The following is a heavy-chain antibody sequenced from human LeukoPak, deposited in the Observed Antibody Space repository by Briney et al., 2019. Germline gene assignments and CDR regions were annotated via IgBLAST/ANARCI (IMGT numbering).Heavy chain of an antibody. CDR2: IYHSGST. Sequence: PSQTLSLTCAVSGGSISSGGYSWSWIRQPPGKGLEWIGYIYHSGSTYYNPSLKSRVTISVDRSKNQFSLKLSSVTAADTAVYYCARGGYDFWSGYSPYAFDIWGQGTMVTVSS. J-gene: IGHJ3*02. D-gene: IGHD3-3*01. CDR1: GGSISSGGYS. V-gene: IGHV4-30-2*01. CDR3: ARGGYDFWSGYSPYAFDI.